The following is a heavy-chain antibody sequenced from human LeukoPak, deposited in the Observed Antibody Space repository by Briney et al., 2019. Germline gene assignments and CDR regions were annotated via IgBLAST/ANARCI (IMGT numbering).Heavy chain of an antibody. Sequence: GGSLRLSCAASGFTFSNAWMSWVRQAPGKGREGVGRIKSKTDGGTTDYAAPVKGRFTISRDDSKNTLYLQMNSLKTEDTAVYYCTTCDYGGNHYWYLDLWGRGTLVTVSS. J-gene: IGHJ2*01. V-gene: IGHV3-15*01. CDR2: IKSKTDGGTT. CDR3: TTCDYGGNHYWYLDL. CDR1: GFTFSNAW. D-gene: IGHD4-23*01.